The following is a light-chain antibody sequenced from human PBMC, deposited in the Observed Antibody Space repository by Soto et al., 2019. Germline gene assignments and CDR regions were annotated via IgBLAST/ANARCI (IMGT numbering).Light chain of an antibody. CDR1: QSVRSSF. J-gene: IGKJ4*01. V-gene: IGKV3-20*01. CDR2: GAS. Sequence: EIVLTQSPGTLSLSPGEGATLSCRASQSVRSSFLAWYQQKPGQAPSLLIYGASSRATGIPDRFSGGGSGTDFTRTITRLEPEDLAVYYCQQYGSSPTFGGGTKVEIK. CDR3: QQYGSSPT.